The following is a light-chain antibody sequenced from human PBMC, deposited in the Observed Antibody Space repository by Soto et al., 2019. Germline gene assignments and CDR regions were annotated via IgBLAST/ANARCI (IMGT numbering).Light chain of an antibody. Sequence: SALTQPPSVSGAPGQTVTISCTGSSSNIGAGYDVHWYQQLPGTAPKLLIYGNKNRPPGVPDRFSGSRSDTSASLAITGLQADDEADYYCQSYDTGLSGSRVFGSGTKVTVL. J-gene: IGLJ1*01. CDR3: QSYDTGLSGSRV. V-gene: IGLV1-40*01. CDR1: SSNIGAGYD. CDR2: GNK.